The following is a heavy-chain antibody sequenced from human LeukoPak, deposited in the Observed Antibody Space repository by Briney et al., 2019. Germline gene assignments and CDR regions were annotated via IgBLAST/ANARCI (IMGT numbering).Heavy chain of an antibody. CDR2: IVVGSGNT. CDR1: GFTFTSSV. J-gene: IGHJ3*02. V-gene: IGHV1-58*01. D-gene: IGHD3-3*01. CDR3: AAQTNDFWRAAGGFDI. Sequence: PVASVKVSCKASGFTFTSSVVQWVRQARGQPLEWVGWIVVGSGNTNYAQNFQERVTITRDMSTTTAYMEVSSLRFEDTAVYYCAAQTNDFWRAAGGFDIWGQGTMVTVSS.